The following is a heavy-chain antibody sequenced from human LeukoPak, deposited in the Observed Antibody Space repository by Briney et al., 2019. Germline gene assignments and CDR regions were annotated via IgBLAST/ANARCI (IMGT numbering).Heavy chain of an antibody. Sequence: SETLSLTCTVSGASMNKYYWSWIRQPPGKGLEWIGYIYYGGNTNYSPSLESRLTISVGTSNNQFSLSLTSVTAADTAVYYCARRSDLWSGFRSDYYYMDVWGNGTTVIVSS. V-gene: IGHV4-59*08. CDR1: GASMNKYY. CDR2: IYYGGNT. D-gene: IGHD3-3*01. J-gene: IGHJ6*03. CDR3: ARRSDLWSGFRSDYYYMDV.